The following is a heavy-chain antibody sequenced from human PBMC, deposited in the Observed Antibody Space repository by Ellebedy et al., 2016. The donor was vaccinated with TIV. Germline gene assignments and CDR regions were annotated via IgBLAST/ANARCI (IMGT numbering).Heavy chain of an antibody. J-gene: IGHJ4*02. Sequence: GESLKISXAASGFTVSSNYMSWVRQAPGKGLEWVSVIYSGGSTYYADSVKGRFTISRDNSKNTLYLQMNSLRAEDTAVYYCAREMYYYDSSGYDYWGQGTLVTVSS. CDR1: GFTVSSNY. CDR3: AREMYYYDSSGYDY. CDR2: IYSGGST. D-gene: IGHD3-22*01. V-gene: IGHV3-53*01.